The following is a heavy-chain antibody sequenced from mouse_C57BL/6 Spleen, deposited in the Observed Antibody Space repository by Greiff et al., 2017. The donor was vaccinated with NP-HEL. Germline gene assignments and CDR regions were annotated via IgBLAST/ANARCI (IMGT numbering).Heavy chain of an antibody. CDR3: ARSLYGNYGGLDY. CDR1: GYTFTSYW. V-gene: IGHV1-62-3*01. J-gene: IGHJ4*01. D-gene: IGHD2-1*01. Sequence: QVQLQQPGAELVKPGASVKLSCKASGYTFTSYWMHWVKQRPGRGLEWIGKIGPGSGSTYYNEKFKGKATLTADKSSSTAYMQLSSLTSEDSAVYFCARSLYGNYGGLDYWGQGTSVTVSS. CDR2: IGPGSGST.